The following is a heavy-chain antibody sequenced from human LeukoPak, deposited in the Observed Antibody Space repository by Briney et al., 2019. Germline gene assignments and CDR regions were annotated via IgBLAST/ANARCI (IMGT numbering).Heavy chain of an antibody. V-gene: IGHV3-48*02. CDR1: GFTFRLYS. Sequence: PGGSLRLSCAASGFTFRLYSMNWVRQARGKGVEWLSYITSADGAIAYADSVKGRFTISRDYAKNSLYLQMNSLRDEDTAVYYCARDRDWAFDYWGQGTLITV. CDR3: ARDRDWAFDY. D-gene: IGHD3-9*01. J-gene: IGHJ4*02. CDR2: ITSADGAI.